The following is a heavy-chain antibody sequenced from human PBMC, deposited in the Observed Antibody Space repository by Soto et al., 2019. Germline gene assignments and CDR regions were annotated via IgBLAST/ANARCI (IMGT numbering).Heavy chain of an antibody. J-gene: IGHJ5*02. CDR2: IWYDGSNK. V-gene: IGHV3-33*01. CDR1: GFTFSSYG. D-gene: IGHD1-1*01. Sequence: QVQLVESGGGVVQPGRSLRLSCAASGFTFSSYGMHWVRQAPGKGLEWVAVIWYDGSNKYYADSVKGRFTISRDNSKNTLYLQMNSLRAEDTAVYYCARDVTGTTYGDSWFDPWGQGTLVTVSS. CDR3: ARDVTGTTYGDSWFDP.